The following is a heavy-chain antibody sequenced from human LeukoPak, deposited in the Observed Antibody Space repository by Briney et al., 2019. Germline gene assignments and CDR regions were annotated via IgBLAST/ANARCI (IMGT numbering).Heavy chain of an antibody. J-gene: IGHJ3*02. V-gene: IGHV1-18*01. D-gene: IGHD2-2*02. CDR3: ARDRLDIVVVPAAIGDAFDI. CDR1: GYTFTSYG. CDR2: ISAYNGNT. Sequence: ASVKVSCKASGYTFTSYGISWVRQAPGQGLEWMGWISAYNGNTNYAQKLQGRVTMTTDTSTSTAYMELRSLRSDDTAVYYCARDRLDIVVVPAAIGDAFDIWGQGTMVTVSS.